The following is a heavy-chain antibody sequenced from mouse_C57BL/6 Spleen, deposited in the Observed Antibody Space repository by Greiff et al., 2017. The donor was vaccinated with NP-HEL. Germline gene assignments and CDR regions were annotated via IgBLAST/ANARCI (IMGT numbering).Heavy chain of an antibody. CDR1: GFTFSDYG. Sequence: EVQLQQSGGGLVKPGGSLKLSCAASGFTFSDYGMHWVRQAPEKGLEWVAYISSGSSTIYYADTVKGRFTISRDNAKNTLFLQMTSLRSEDTAMYYCARLTTVVARYWYFDVWGTGTTVTVSS. D-gene: IGHD1-1*01. J-gene: IGHJ1*03. V-gene: IGHV5-17*01. CDR3: ARLTTVVARYWYFDV. CDR2: ISSGSSTI.